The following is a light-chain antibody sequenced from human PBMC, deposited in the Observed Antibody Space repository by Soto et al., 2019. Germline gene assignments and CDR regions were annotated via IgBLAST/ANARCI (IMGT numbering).Light chain of an antibody. Sequence: EIVLTQSPGTLSLSPGERATLSCRASQSVRSSYLAWYQQTPGEATRLLIYGASSRATGMPDRFSGSGSGTDFTLTISRPEPEDFAAYYCQQYGSSQVTFGGGTKVEIK. V-gene: IGKV3-20*01. CDR1: QSVRSSY. CDR2: GAS. J-gene: IGKJ4*01. CDR3: QQYGSSQVT.